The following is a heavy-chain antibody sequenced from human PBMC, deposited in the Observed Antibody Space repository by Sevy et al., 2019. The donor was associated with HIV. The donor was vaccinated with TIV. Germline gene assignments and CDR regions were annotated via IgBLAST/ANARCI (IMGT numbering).Heavy chain of an antibody. CDR2: IVVGSGNT. J-gene: IGHJ3*02. CDR1: GFTFTSSA. CDR3: AAVGATVVTPRDAFDI. D-gene: IGHD4-17*01. Sequence: ASVKVSCKASGFTFTSSAMQWVRQARGQRLEWIGWIVVGSGNTNYAQKFQERVTITRDMSTSTAYMELSSLRSEDTAVYYCAAVGATVVTPRDAFDIWGQGTMVTVSS. V-gene: IGHV1-58*02.